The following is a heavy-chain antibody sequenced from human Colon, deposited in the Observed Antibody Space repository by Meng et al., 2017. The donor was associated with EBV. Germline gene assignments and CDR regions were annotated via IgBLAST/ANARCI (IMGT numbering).Heavy chain of an antibody. CDR3: ARGGYYSFDY. J-gene: IGHJ4*02. V-gene: IGHV4-4*02. CDR2: IYHSGST. CDR1: GGSISSVYW. Sequence: QVQLEEAGPGLVTPSETLSLTCAVSGGSISSVYWWTWVRQSPGKGLEWIGEIYHSGSTNYNPSLKSRVTISVDKSKNQFSLKLTSVTAADTAVYYCARGGYYSFDYWGQRTLVTVSS. D-gene: IGHD5-18*01.